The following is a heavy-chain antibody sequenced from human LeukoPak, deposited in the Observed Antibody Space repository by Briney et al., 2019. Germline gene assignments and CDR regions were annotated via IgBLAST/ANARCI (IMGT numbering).Heavy chain of an antibody. J-gene: IGHJ3*02. CDR3: ANRGYNYGLDAFDI. V-gene: IGHV3-23*01. Sequence: GGSLRLSCAASGFTFSSYGMSWVRQAPGKGLEWVSAISGSGGSTYYADSVKGRFTISRDNSKNTLYPQMNSLRAEDTAVYYCANRGYNYGLDAFDIWGQGTMVTVSS. D-gene: IGHD5-18*01. CDR1: GFTFSSYG. CDR2: ISGSGGST.